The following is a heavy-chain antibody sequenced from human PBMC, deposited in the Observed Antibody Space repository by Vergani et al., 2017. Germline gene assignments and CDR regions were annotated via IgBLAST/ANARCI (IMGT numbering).Heavy chain of an antibody. V-gene: IGHV4-61*02. CDR1: GGSISSGSYY. J-gene: IGHJ5*02. CDR3: AREQDVDSSGWYVRSNWFDP. D-gene: IGHD6-19*01. Sequence: QVQLQESGPGLVKPSQTLSLTRTVSGGSISSGSYYWSWIRQPAGKGLEWIGRIYTSRSTNYNPSLKSQVTISVDTSKNQFSLKLGSVTAADTAVYYCAREQDVDSSGWYVRSNWFDPWGQGTLVTVSS. CDR2: IYTSRST.